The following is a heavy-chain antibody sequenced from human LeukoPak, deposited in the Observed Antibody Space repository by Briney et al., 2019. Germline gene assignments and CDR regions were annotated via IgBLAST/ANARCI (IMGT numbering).Heavy chain of an antibody. CDR1: GYSISRGYY. CDR2: SYHSENT. Sequence: PSETLSLTCSVSGYSISRGYYWGWIRQPPGKGLEWIGCSYHSENTYYTPSLKSRVTISVDTSKTQFSLKLSSVPAADTAVYYCARVEEGYGSGRRENYYYYYMDVWGKGTTVTISS. V-gene: IGHV4-38-2*02. CDR3: ARVEEGYGSGRRENYYYYYMDV. D-gene: IGHD3-10*01. J-gene: IGHJ6*03.